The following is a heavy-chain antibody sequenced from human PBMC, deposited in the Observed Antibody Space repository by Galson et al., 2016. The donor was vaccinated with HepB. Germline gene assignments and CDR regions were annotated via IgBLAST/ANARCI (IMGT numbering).Heavy chain of an antibody. V-gene: IGHV4-31*03. CDR3: ARDEGFYNGMDV. D-gene: IGHD2-2*02. CDR1: GGSISSGDYY. Sequence: TLSLTCTVSGGSISSGDYYWSWIRQHPGKGLEWIAYISYSGSTYYNPSLKSRVTMSVDPSKNQFSRKLSSVTAADTAVYYCARDEGFYNGMDVWGQGTTVTVSS. CDR2: ISYSGST. J-gene: IGHJ6*02.